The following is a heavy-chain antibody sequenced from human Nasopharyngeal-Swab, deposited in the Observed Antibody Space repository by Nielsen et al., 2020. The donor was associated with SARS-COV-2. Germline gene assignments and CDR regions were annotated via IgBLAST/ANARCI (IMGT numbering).Heavy chain of an antibody. CDR2: IYYSGST. D-gene: IGHD1-26*01. CDR1: GGSISSSSYY. V-gene: IGHV4-39*01. Sequence: SETLSLTCTVSGGSISSSSYYWRWIRQPPGKGLEWIGSIYYSGSTYYNPSLKSRVTISLDTSKNQFSRKLSSVTAADTAVYFCARLAIIGAWFFDYWGQGTLVTVSS. J-gene: IGHJ4*02. CDR3: ARLAIIGAWFFDY.